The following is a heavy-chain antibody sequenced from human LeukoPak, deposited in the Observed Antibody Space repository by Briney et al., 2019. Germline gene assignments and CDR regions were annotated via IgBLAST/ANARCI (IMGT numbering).Heavy chain of an antibody. CDR2: INSDGSST. CDR1: GFTFSSYW. Sequence: GGSLRLSCAASGFTFSSYWMHWVRQAPGKGLVWVSRINSDGSSTNYADSVKGRFTISRDNAKNTLYLQMNSLRAEDAAVYYCARDLYYYDSSGRFDPWGQGTLVTVSS. CDR3: ARDLYYYDSSGRFDP. D-gene: IGHD3-22*01. V-gene: IGHV3-74*01. J-gene: IGHJ5*02.